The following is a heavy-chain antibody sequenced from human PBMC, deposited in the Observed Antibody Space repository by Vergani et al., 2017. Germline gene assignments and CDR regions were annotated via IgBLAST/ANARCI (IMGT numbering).Heavy chain of an antibody. CDR2: ISPILGIA. CDR3: ARGTDGYNYYYYYGMDV. V-gene: IGHV1-69*09. Sequence: QVQLVQSGAEVKKPGSSVKVSCKASGGTFSSYAISWVRQAPGQGLEWMGGISPILGIANYAQKFQGRVTITADKSTSTAYMELSSLRSEDTAVYYCARGTDGYNYYYYYGMDVWGQGTTVTVSS. J-gene: IGHJ6*02. CDR1: GGTFSSYA. D-gene: IGHD5-24*01.